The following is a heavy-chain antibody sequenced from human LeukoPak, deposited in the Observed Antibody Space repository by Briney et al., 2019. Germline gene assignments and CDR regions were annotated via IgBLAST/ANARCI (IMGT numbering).Heavy chain of an antibody. CDR3: AVSRWQGFGFAV. J-gene: IGHJ3*01. CDR2: IYPGDSDT. V-gene: IGHV5-51*01. CDR1: GYKFNNFW. D-gene: IGHD6-19*01. Sequence: GESLKISCKGSGYKFNNFWVGWLRQMPGKGLEWMGIIYPGDSDTSYSPSVQGQVTFSVDKAIYIAYLHLNILKASDTAIYDCAVSRWQGFGFAVWGQGRVVTV.